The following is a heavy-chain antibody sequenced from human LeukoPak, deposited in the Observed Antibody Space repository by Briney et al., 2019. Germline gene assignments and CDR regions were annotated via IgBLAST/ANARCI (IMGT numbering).Heavy chain of an antibody. D-gene: IGHD6-13*01. V-gene: IGHV1-8*01. CDR1: GYTFTNYD. CDR2: MSPISGYT. CDR3: ARGNRLYTSSWSALAFDI. J-gene: IGHJ3*02. Sequence: GASVKVSCKASGYTFTNYDINWVRQATGQGLEWMGWMSPISGYTGFAQKFQGRVTMTGDTSISTAYMELSSLRSEDAAVYYCARGNRLYTSSWSALAFDIWGQGTMVTVSS.